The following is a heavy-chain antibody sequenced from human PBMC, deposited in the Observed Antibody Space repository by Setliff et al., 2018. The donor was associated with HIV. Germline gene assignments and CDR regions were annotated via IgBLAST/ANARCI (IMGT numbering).Heavy chain of an antibody. CDR2: MSPDGSHI. Sequence: GESLKISCEDPEIKFTSHWIGWVRQMPGKGLEWMGIMSPDGSHIRYSPSFQGQVTISVDKSINTAYLQWSSLKASDSAMYYCARPQYHQSSDAFDIWGQGTMVTVSS. J-gene: IGHJ3*02. CDR1: EIKFTSHW. CDR3: ARPQYHQSSDAFDI. V-gene: IGHV5-51*01.